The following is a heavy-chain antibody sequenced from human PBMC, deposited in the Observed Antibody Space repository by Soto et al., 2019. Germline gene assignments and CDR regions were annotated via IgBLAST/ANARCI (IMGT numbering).Heavy chain of an antibody. V-gene: IGHV3-7*01. CDR3: ARVDTAMDACNDY. D-gene: IGHD5-18*01. CDR2: IKQDGSEK. J-gene: IGHJ4*02. Sequence: PGGSLRLSCAASGFTFSSYWMSWVRQAPGKGLEWVANIKQDGSEKYYVDSVKGRFTISRDNAKNSLYLQMNSLRAEDTAVYYCARVDTAMDACNDYWGQGTLVTVSS. CDR1: GFTFSSYW.